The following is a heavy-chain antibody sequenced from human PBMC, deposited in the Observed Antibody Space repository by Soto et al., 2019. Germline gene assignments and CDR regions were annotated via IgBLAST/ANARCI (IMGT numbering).Heavy chain of an antibody. J-gene: IGHJ4*02. CDR2: ISGSGDST. D-gene: IGHD5-18*01. Sequence: PGGSLRLSCAASGFPFSSYAMSWVRQAPGKGLEWVSAISGSGDSTYDADSVKGRFTISRDNSKNTLYLQMNSLRAEDTAVYYCAKGIYSYGYNSFDYWSQGTLVTVSS. V-gene: IGHV3-23*01. CDR3: AKGIYSYGYNSFDY. CDR1: GFPFSSYA.